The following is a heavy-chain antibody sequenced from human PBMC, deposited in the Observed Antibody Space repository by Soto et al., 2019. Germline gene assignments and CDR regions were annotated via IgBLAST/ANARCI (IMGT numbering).Heavy chain of an antibody. Sequence: EVQLVESGGGLVQPGGSLRLSCAASGFTFSSYSMNWVRQAPGKGLEWVSYISSSSSTIYYADSVKGRFTISRDNAKNSLYLQMNSRGAEETAVYYCARGLMVRGPCPFDPWGQGTLVTVSS. V-gene: IGHV3-48*01. J-gene: IGHJ5*02. CDR1: GFTFSSYS. D-gene: IGHD3-10*01. CDR3: ARGLMVRGPCPFDP. CDR2: ISSSSSTI.